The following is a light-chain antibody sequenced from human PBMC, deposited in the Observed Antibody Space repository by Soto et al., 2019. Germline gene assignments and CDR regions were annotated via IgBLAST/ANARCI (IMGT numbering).Light chain of an antibody. J-gene: IGKJ4*01. CDR2: GAS. Sequence: EILMAHSPATLSVSPGERATLSCRASQSVSSNLAWYQQKPGQAPRLLIYGASTRATGIPATFSGSGSGTEFTLTISSLQSEDFAVYYCQQYNNWPLTFGGGTKVEI. CDR3: QQYNNWPLT. V-gene: IGKV3-15*01. CDR1: QSVSSN.